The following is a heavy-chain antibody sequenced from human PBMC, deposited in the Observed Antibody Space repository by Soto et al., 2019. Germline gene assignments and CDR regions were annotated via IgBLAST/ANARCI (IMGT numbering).Heavy chain of an antibody. J-gene: IGHJ4*02. CDR3: ARDGNTAPGYCSGGSCSLTRRKFDY. CDR1: GGYIGSGDYY. Sequence: SETLSLTCTVSGGYIGSGDYYWSWIRQPPGKGLEWIGYIYYSGSTYYNPSLKSRVTISVDTSKNQFSLKLSSVTAADTAVYYCARDGNTAPGYCSGGSCSLTRRKFDYWGQGTLVTVSS. D-gene: IGHD2-15*01. CDR2: IYYSGST. V-gene: IGHV4-30-4*01.